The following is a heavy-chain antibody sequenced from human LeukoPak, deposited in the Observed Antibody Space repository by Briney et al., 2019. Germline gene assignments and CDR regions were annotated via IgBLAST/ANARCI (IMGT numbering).Heavy chain of an antibody. J-gene: IGHJ6*02. V-gene: IGHV4-34*01. D-gene: IGHD2-2*02. CDR3: ARGISYCSSTSCYKSALRGSYYYYYYGMDV. CDR2: INHSGST. CDR1: GGSFSGYY. Sequence: PSETLSLTRAVYGGSFSGYYWSWIRQPPGKGLEWIGEINHSGSTNYNPSLKSRVTISVDTSKNQFSLKLSSVTAADTAVYYCARGISYCSSTSCYKSALRGSYYYYYYGMDVWGQGTTVTVSS.